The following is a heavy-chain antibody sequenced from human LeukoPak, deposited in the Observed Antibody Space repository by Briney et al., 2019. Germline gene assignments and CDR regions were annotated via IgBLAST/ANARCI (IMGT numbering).Heavy chain of an antibody. CDR1: GGTFSSYA. CDR2: ISAYNGNT. J-gene: IGHJ4*02. V-gene: IGHV1-18*01. CDR3: ARDYGDYSSRV. D-gene: IGHD4-17*01. Sequence: ASVKVSCKASGGTFSSYAISWVRQAPGQGLEWMGRISAYNGNTNYAQKLQGRVTMTTDTSTSTAYMELRSLRSDDTAVYYCARDYGDYSSRVWGQGTLVTVSS.